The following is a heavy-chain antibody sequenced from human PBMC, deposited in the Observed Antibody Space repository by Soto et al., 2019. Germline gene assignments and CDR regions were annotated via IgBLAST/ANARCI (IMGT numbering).Heavy chain of an antibody. CDR1: GGSISSYY. Sequence: SETLSLTCTVSGGSISSYYWSWIRQPPGKGLEWIGYIYYSGSTNYNPSLKSRVTISVDPSKNQFSLKLSSVTAADTDVYYCASSSWDILDYWGQGTLVTVAA. D-gene: IGHD6-13*01. CDR3: ASSSWDILDY. J-gene: IGHJ4*02. V-gene: IGHV4-59*01. CDR2: IYYSGST.